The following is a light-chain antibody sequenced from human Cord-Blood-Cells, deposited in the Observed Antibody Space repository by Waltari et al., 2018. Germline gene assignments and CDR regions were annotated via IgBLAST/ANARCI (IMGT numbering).Light chain of an antibody. V-gene: IGLV2-23*01. J-gene: IGLJ3*02. CDR2: EGS. Sequence: QSALTQPASVSGSPGQSITIYRHGPSSAFGSSNLVSWYQQHPGKAPKLMIYEGSTRPSGVSNRFSGSKSGNTASLTISGLQAEDEADYYCCSYAGSSTWVFGGGTKLTVL. CDR1: SSAFGSSNL. CDR3: CSYAGSSTWV.